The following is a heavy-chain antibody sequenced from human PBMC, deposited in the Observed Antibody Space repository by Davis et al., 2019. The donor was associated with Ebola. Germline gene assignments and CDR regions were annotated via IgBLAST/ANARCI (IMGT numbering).Heavy chain of an antibody. Sequence: GESLKISCAASGFTFSSYGMHWVRQAPGKGLEWVAFIRYDGSHKDYPDPVKGRFTISRDNAENTLYLQMNSLRAEDTAVYYCARGPYSYDYERGDWFDPWGQGTLVTVSS. D-gene: IGHD3-16*01. J-gene: IGHJ5*02. V-gene: IGHV3-30*02. CDR3: ARGPYSYDYERGDWFDP. CDR1: GFTFSSYG. CDR2: IRYDGSHK.